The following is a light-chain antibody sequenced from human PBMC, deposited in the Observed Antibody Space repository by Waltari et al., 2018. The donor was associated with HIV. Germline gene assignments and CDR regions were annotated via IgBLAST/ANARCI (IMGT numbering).Light chain of an antibody. CDR1: SSDVGGYNL. Sequence: QSALTQPASVSGSPGQSITISCTGTSSDVGGYNLVSWYQQHPGKAPKLMIYEVSKLPSGVSNRFSGAKSGNTASLTISVLHAEDEADYYCCAYAGSTTYVIFGGGTKLTVL. CDR2: EVS. CDR3: CAYAGSTTYVI. J-gene: IGLJ2*01. V-gene: IGLV2-23*02.